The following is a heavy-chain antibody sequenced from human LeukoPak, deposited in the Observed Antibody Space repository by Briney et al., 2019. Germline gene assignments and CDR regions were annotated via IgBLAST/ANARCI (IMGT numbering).Heavy chain of an antibody. D-gene: IGHD3-22*01. CDR3: ARDAQYYYDDSGYYYLDY. CDR1: GVSISSGGYY. Sequence: SQTLSLTCTVSGVSISSGGYYWSWIRQHPGKGLEWIGYIYYTGSTYYNPSLKSRVSISVDTSKNQFSLNLSSVTAADTAIYYCARDAQYYYDDSGYYYLDYWGQGTLVTVSS. CDR2: IYYTGST. J-gene: IGHJ4*02. V-gene: IGHV4-31*03.